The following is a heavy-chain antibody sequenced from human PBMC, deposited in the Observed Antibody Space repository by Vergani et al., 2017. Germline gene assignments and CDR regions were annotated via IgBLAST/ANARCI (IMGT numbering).Heavy chain of an antibody. V-gene: IGHV1-18*01. CDR3: ATSHYDFWSGYYIDY. CDR2: ISAYNGNT. J-gene: IGHJ4*02. D-gene: IGHD3-3*01. Sequence: QVQMVQSGAEVKKPGASVKVSCKASGYTFTSYGISWVRQAPGQGLEWMGWISAYNGNTNYAQKLQGRVTMTTDTSTSTAYMELRSLRSDDTAVYYCATSHYDFWSGYYIDYWGQGTLVTVSS. CDR1: GYTFTSYG.